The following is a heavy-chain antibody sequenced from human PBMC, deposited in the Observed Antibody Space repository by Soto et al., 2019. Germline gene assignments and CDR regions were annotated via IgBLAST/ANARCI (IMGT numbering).Heavy chain of an antibody. J-gene: IGHJ4*02. CDR1: GGTFSSYT. CDR2: IIPILGIA. V-gene: IGHV1-69*02. Sequence: QVQLVQSGAEVKKPGSSVKVSCKASGGTFSSYTISWVRQAPGQGLEWMGRIIPILGIANYAPKFQGRVTITAAKSTSTAYLELSSLRSEDTAVYYCATLLTGPSASYFDYWGQGTLVTVSS. D-gene: IGHD3-9*01. CDR3: ATLLTGPSASYFDY.